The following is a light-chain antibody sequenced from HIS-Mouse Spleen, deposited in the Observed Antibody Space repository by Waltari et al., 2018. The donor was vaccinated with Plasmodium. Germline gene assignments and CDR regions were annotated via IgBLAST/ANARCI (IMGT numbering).Light chain of an antibody. CDR1: SSDVGGYNY. CDR2: DVS. J-gene: IGLJ2*01. V-gene: IGLV2-11*01. CDR3: CSYAGSYTLV. Sequence: LTQPRSVSGSPGQSVTIPCTGTSSDVGGYNYVHWYQQPPGKAPKLMIYDVSKRPSGVPDRFSGSKSGNTASLTISGLQAEDEADYYCCSYAGSYTLVFGGGTKLTVL.